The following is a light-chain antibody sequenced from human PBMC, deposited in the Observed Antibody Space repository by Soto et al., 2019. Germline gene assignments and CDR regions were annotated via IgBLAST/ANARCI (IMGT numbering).Light chain of an antibody. CDR2: AAS. V-gene: IGKV1-9*01. Sequence: IQLTQSPSSLSASVGDRVTITCRASQGISSYLAWYQQKPGKAPNLLIYAASTLQSGVPSRFSGSGSGTDFTLTISSLQPEDFATYYCQQLNSYPFTFGGGTKVDNK. J-gene: IGKJ4*01. CDR3: QQLNSYPFT. CDR1: QGISSY.